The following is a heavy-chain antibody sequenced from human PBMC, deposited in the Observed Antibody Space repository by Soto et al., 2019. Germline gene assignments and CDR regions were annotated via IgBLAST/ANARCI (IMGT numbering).Heavy chain of an antibody. Sequence: GASVKVSCRASGGTFSSYAISWVRQAPGQGLEWMGGIIPIFGTANYAQKFQGRVTITADESTSTAYMELSSLRSEDTAVYYCARDRRGDYDFWSGYLSNYYYYGMDVWGQGATVTVSS. CDR2: IIPIFGTA. CDR1: GGTFSSYA. D-gene: IGHD3-3*01. CDR3: ARDRRGDYDFWSGYLSNYYYYGMDV. J-gene: IGHJ6*02. V-gene: IGHV1-69*13.